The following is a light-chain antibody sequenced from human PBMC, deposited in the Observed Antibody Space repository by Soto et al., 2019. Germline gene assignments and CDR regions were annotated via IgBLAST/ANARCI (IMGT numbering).Light chain of an antibody. V-gene: IGLV2-14*03. Sequence: QSVLTQPASVSGSPGQSITISCTGTSSDVGGYNYVSWYQHHPGKAPKLMIYDVSNRPSGVSNRFPGSKSGNTASLTISGLQPEDEADYYCCSYTTSNTRQIAFGPGTKVTVL. CDR3: CSYTTSNTRQIA. J-gene: IGLJ1*01. CDR1: SSDVGGYNY. CDR2: DVS.